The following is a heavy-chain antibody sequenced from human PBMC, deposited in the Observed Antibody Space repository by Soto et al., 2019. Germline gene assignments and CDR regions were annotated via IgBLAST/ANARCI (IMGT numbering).Heavy chain of an antibody. CDR1: GGSISSGGYY. CDR2: IYCSGST. CDR3: ARASQLLGRWFDP. V-gene: IGHV4-31*03. J-gene: IGHJ5*02. D-gene: IGHD2-2*01. Sequence: QVQLQESGPGLVKPSQTLSLTCTVSGGSISSGGYYWSWIRQHPGKGREWIGYIYCSGSTYYNPSLKSRVTISVDTSKNQFSLKLSSVTAADTDVYYCARASQLLGRWFDPWGQGTLVTVSS.